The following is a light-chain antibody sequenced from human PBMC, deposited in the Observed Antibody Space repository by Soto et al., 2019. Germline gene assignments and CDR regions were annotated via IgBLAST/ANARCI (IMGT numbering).Light chain of an antibody. CDR3: HQYYSSPTT. J-gene: IGKJ4*01. CDR1: QSVTSNS. Sequence: ENVLSQFPGTVSLYPGERATLSCRASQSVTSNSLAWYQQKVGRAPRVLIYGAFNRATGIPDRFSGSGSGTDFTLTIDRLEPEDFAVYYCHQYYSSPTTFGGGTKVDIK. CDR2: GAF. V-gene: IGKV3-20*01.